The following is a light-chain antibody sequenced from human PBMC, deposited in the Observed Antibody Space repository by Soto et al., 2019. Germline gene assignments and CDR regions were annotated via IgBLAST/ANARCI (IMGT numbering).Light chain of an antibody. CDR3: QQYGSSPFT. V-gene: IGKV3-20*01. CDR2: GAS. CDR1: QSVSSSY. J-gene: IGKJ3*01. Sequence: EIVLTQSPGTLSLSPGERATLSCRASQSVSSSYLGWYQQKPGQAPRLLIYGASSRATGIPDRFSGSGSGTDFTLTISRLEPEDFAVYYCQQYGSSPFTFVPGTKVDIK.